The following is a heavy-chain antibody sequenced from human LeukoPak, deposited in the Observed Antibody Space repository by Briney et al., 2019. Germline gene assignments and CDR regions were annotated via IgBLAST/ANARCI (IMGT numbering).Heavy chain of an antibody. J-gene: IGHJ6*03. D-gene: IGHD2-2*01. CDR1: GGSISSSSYY. Sequence: SETLSLTCTVSGGSISSSSYYWGWIRQPPEKGLEWIGSIYYSGSTYYNPSLKSRVTISVDTSKNQFSLKLSSVTAADTAVYYCARESSIPAAFWSYYYYYMDVWGKGTSVTVSS. V-gene: IGHV4-39*07. CDR3: ARESSIPAAFWSYYYYYMDV. CDR2: IYYSGST.